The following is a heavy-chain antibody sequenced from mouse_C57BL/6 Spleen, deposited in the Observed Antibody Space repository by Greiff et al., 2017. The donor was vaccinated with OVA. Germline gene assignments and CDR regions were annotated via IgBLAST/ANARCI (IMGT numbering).Heavy chain of an antibody. V-gene: IGHV3-8*01. Sequence: DVMLVESGPGLAKPSQTLSLTCSVTGYSITSDYWNWIRKFPGNKLEYMGYISYSGSTYYNPSLKSRISITRDTSKNQYYLQLNSVTTEDTATYYCARLGTTEWGYFDVWGTGTTVTVSS. D-gene: IGHD1-1*01. J-gene: IGHJ1*03. CDR3: ARLGTTEWGYFDV. CDR2: ISYSGST. CDR1: GYSITSDY.